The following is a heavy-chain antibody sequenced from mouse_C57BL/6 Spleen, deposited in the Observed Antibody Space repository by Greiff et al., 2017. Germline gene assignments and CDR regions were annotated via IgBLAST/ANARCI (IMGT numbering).Heavy chain of an antibody. V-gene: IGHV1-64*01. J-gene: IGHJ1*03. D-gene: IGHD1-1*01. CDR2: IHPNSGST. Sequence: QVQLQQPGAELVKPGASVKLSCKASGYTFTSYWMHWVKQRHGQGLEWIGMIHPNSGSTNYNEKFKSKATLTVDKSSSTAYMQRSSLTSEDSAVYDCARSGYYGSSYHWYFDVWGTGTTVTVSA. CDR3: ARSGYYGSSYHWYFDV. CDR1: GYTFTSYW.